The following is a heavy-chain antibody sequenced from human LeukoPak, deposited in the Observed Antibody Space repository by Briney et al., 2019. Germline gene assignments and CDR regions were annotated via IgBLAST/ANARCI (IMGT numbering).Heavy chain of an antibody. D-gene: IGHD3-10*02. J-gene: IGHJ6*02. Sequence: GRSLRLSCAASGFTFSSYAMHWVRQAPGKGLEWVAVISYDGSNKYYADSVKGRFTISRDNSKNTLYLQMNSLRAEDTAVYYCARDPTMGPVPGVIIYYYYGMDVWGQGTTVTVSS. CDR3: ARDPTMGPVPGVIIYYYYGMDV. CDR1: GFTFSSYA. CDR2: ISYDGSNK. V-gene: IGHV3-30*04.